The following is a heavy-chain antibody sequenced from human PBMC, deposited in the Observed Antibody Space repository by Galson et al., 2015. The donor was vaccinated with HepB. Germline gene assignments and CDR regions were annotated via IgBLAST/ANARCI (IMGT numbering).Heavy chain of an antibody. D-gene: IGHD2-15*01. CDR2: ISSSSSTI. V-gene: IGHV3-48*02. CDR1: GFTFSSYS. Sequence: SLRLSCAASGFTFSSYSVNWVRQAPGKGLEWVSYISSSSSTIYYADSVKGRFTISRDNAKNSLYLQMNSLRDEDTAVYYCARPCRLGDAFDIWGQGTMVTVSS. J-gene: IGHJ3*02. CDR3: ARPCRLGDAFDI.